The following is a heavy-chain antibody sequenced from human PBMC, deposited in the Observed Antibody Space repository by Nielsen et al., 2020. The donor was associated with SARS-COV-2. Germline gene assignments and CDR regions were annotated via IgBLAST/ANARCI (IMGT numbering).Heavy chain of an antibody. J-gene: IGHJ6*02. Sequence: GGSLRLSCTASGFTFTAYWMHWVRQAPGKGLEWVAVISYDGSNKYYADSVKGRFTISRDNSKNTLYLQMNNLRAEDTAVYYCARGRSGTYYYGMDVWGQGTTVTVSS. CDR2: ISYDGSNK. CDR1: GFTFTAYW. D-gene: IGHD1-26*01. CDR3: ARGRSGTYYYGMDV. V-gene: IGHV3-30*03.